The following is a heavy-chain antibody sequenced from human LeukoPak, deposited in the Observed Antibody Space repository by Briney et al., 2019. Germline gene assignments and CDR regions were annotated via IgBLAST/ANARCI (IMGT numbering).Heavy chain of an antibody. Sequence: SETLSLTCTVSGGSISSSSYYWGWIRQPPGKGLEWIGSVYHSGTTYHNPSLKSRVTMSVDTSKNQFSLTLTSVTAADTALYYCTRELAGTTVEDWGQGTLVTVSS. CDR3: TRELAGTTVED. CDR1: GGSISSSSYY. CDR2: VYHSGTT. J-gene: IGHJ4*02. D-gene: IGHD1-1*01. V-gene: IGHV4-39*07.